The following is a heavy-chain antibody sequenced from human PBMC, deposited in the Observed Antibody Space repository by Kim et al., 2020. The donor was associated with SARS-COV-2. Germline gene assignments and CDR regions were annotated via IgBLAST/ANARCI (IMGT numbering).Heavy chain of an antibody. J-gene: IGHJ4*02. Sequence: SETLSLTCAVSGGSISSSNWWSWVRQPPGKGLEWIVVIYHSGSTNYNPSLKSRVTISVDKSKNQFSLKLSSVTAADTAVYYCARAYYDYVWGSYRKYYFDYWGRGALITVSS. CDR3: ARAYYDYVWGSYRKYYFDY. CDR1: GGSISSSNW. CDR2: IYHSGST. V-gene: IGHV4-4*02. D-gene: IGHD3-16*02.